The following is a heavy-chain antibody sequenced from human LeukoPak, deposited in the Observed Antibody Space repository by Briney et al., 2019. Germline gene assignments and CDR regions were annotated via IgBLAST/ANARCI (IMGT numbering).Heavy chain of an antibody. Sequence: GVSLTLSCTVSGLIFSDYSFNWVRQAPGRGLEWVSSVNPTSSSIYYADAARGRFTIFRDNAKSSVFLQMNSLRTEDTAVYYCVRLRRNSDRSGYYYYYDYWGQGILVTVSS. J-gene: IGHJ4*02. CDR1: GLIFSDYS. V-gene: IGHV3-21*01. D-gene: IGHD3-22*01. CDR2: VNPTSSSI. CDR3: VRLRRNSDRSGYYYYYDY.